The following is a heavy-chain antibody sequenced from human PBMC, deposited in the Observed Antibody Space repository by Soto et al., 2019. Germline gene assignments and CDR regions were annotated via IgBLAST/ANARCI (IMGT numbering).Heavy chain of an antibody. J-gene: IGHJ5*02. CDR1: GFTFSSYS. V-gene: IGHV3-21*01. CDR2: ISSSSSYI. D-gene: IGHD4-17*01. Sequence: EVQLVESGGGLVKPGGSLRLSCAASGFTFSSYSMNWVRQAPGKGLEWVSSISSSSSYIYYADSVKGRFTISSDNAKNSLYLQMNSLRAEDTAVYYCARAPPDYGDLPAWGQGTLVTVSS. CDR3: ARAPPDYGDLPA.